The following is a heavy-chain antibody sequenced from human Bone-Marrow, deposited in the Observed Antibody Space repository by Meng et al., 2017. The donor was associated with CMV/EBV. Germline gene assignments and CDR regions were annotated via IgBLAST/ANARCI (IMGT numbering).Heavy chain of an antibody. CDR3: ARDLRGSYSVYYYGMDV. J-gene: IGHJ6*02. CDR2: ISSSSSYI. Sequence: GGSLRLSCAASGFTFSSYSMNWVRQAPGKGLEWVSSISSSSSYIYYADSVKGRFTISRDNAKNSLYLQMNSLRAEDTAVYYCARDLRGSYSVYYYGMDVWGQGTTVTVSS. CDR1: GFTFSSYS. V-gene: IGHV3-21*01. D-gene: IGHD1-26*01.